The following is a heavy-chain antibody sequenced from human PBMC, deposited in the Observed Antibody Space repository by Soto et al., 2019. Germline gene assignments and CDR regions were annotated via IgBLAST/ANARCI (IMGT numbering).Heavy chain of an antibody. J-gene: IGHJ6*02. CDR3: AKALIKIGRMGYGMDV. D-gene: IGHD2-21*01. CDR1: GFTFSSYG. CDR2: ISYDGSNK. V-gene: IGHV3-30*18. Sequence: PGGSLRLSCAASGFTFSSYGMHWVRQAPGKGLEWVAVISYDGSNKYYADSVKGRFTISRDNSKNTLYLQMNSLRAEDTAVYYCAKALIKIGRMGYGMDVWGQGTTVTVSS.